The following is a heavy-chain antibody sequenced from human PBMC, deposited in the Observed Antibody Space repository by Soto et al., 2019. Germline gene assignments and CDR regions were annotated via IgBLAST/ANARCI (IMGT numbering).Heavy chain of an antibody. CDR2: IYYSGST. J-gene: IGHJ4*02. CDR1: GGSISSGGYY. D-gene: IGHD3-10*01. V-gene: IGHV4-31*03. CDR3: ATYGSGTYKPTTFDY. Sequence: QVQLQESGPGLVKPSQTLSLTCTVSGGSISSGGYYWSWIRQHPRKGLEWIGYIYYSGSTYYNPSLKSRVTISVDTSKNQFSLKLSSVTAVDTAVYYCATYGSGTYKPTTFDYWGQGTLVTVSS.